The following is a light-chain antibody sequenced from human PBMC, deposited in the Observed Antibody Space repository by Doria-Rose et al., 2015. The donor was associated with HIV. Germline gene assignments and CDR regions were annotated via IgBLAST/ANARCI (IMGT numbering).Light chain of an antibody. CDR1: SSNITNNY. CDR3: GAWDSSLSAGV. CDR2: DNN. V-gene: IGLV1-51*01. J-gene: IGLJ3*02. Sequence: ISCSGSSSNITNNYVSWYQQLPGAAPKLLIYDNNKRPSGIPDRFSASKSATSATLGITGLQTGDEADYYCGAWDSSLSAGVFGGGTKLTVL.